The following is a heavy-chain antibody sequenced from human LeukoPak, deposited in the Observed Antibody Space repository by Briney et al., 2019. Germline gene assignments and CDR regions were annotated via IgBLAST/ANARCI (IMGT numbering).Heavy chain of an antibody. J-gene: IGHJ4*02. D-gene: IGHD2-2*01. CDR1: GFTFSSYG. CDR3: ARWDIVVVPAAHREDDY. Sequence: PGGSLRLSCAASGFTFSSYGMHWVRQAPGKGLEWVAFIRYDGSNKYYADSVKGRFTISRDNSKNTLYLQMNSLRAEDTAVYYCARWDIVVVPAAHREDDYWGQGTLVTVSS. CDR2: IRYDGSNK. V-gene: IGHV3-30*02.